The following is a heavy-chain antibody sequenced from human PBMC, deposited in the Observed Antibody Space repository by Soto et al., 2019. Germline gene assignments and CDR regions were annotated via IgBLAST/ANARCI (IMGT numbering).Heavy chain of an antibody. Sequence: QLRLQESGSGLVKPSQTLSLTCTVSGGSLSSGSFSWGWIRQPPGKGLEWIGYINYSGNTYYNPSLRRRATIARDMSTNQFSLKLGSVPAADTAVYYCARGGGSTDYVANYYFDYWGRGTLVTVSS. J-gene: IGHJ4*02. CDR2: INYSGNT. CDR1: GGSLSSGSFS. V-gene: IGHV4-30-2*01. D-gene: IGHD4-17*01. CDR3: ARGGGSTDYVANYYFDY.